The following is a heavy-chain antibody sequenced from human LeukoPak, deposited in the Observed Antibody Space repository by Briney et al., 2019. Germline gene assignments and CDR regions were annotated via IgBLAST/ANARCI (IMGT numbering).Heavy chain of an antibody. Sequence: ASVKVSCTASNYSFTSYGISWVRQALGQGLEWMAWINAYNGDTNYAQKLQGRVTLTTETSTSTAYMELRSLRSDDTAVYYCARDGSGVWFDYWGQGTLVTVSS. J-gene: IGHJ4*02. CDR3: ARDGSGVWFDY. D-gene: IGHD3-10*01. V-gene: IGHV1-18*01. CDR1: NYSFTSYG. CDR2: INAYNGDT.